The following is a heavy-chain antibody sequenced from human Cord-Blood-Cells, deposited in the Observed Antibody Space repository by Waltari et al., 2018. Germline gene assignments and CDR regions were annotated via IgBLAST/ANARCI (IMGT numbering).Heavy chain of an antibody. CDR2: INPNRGGT. CDR1: GYTFTGYY. J-gene: IGHJ4*02. V-gene: IGHV1-2*02. CDR3: ARPQGARLRIFDY. D-gene: IGHD2-15*01. Sequence: QVQLVQSGAEVKKPGASVKVSCKASGYTFTGYYMHWVRQAPGQGLEWMGWINPNRGGTNYAQKFQGRVTMTRDTSISTAYMELSRLRSDDTAVYYCARPQGARLRIFDYWGQGTLVTVSS.